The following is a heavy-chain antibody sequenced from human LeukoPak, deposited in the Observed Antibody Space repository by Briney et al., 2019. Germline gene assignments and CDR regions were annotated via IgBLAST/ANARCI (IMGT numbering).Heavy chain of an antibody. CDR2: IYYSGSS. D-gene: IGHD1-1*01. Sequence: PSETLSLTCTVSGGSVSRDSYYWSWIRQPPGKGLEWIGYIYYSGSSNYNPSLKSRVTISVDTSKNQVSLKLSSEIAADTAVYYCATRPSGSDRFLPYFDYWGQGTLVTVSS. CDR3: ATRPSGSDRFLPYFDY. V-gene: IGHV4-61*01. CDR1: GGSVSRDSYY. J-gene: IGHJ4*02.